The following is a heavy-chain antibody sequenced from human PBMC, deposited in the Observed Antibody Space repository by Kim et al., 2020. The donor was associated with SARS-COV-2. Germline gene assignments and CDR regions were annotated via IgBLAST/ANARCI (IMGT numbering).Heavy chain of an antibody. D-gene: IGHD3-22*01. CDR3: ARDGSSGYTGSFDY. V-gene: IGHV3-7*01. Sequence: GGSLRLSCAVSGFTFSSYWMSWVHQAPGKRLEWVAKINQDGSEKYYVDSVKGRFTVSRDNAKNSLYLQMNSLRAEDTAVYYCARDGSSGYTGSFDYWGQG. J-gene: IGHJ4*02. CDR1: GFTFSSYW. CDR2: INQDGSEK.